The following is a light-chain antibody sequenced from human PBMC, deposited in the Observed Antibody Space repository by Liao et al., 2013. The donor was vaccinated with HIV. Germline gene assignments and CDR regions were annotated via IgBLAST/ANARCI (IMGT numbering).Light chain of an antibody. CDR2: YND. Sequence: SYVLTQPPSVSVAPGETARITCGGDNIGSKGVHWYQQKPGQAPVLVIYYNDDRPSGISERFSGSISATTATLTISRVEAGDEADYHCQVWVPTIDHWVFGGGTKLTVL. V-gene: IGLV3-21*04. CDR3: QVWVPTIDHWV. J-gene: IGLJ3*02. CDR1: NIGSKG.